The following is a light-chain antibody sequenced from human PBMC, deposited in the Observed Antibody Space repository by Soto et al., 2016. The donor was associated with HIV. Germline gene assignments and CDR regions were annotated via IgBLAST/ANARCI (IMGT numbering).Light chain of an antibody. J-gene: IGLJ1*01. V-gene: IGLV3-21*03. Sequence: SYVLTQSPSVSVAPGNTARITCGGNNIGSKSVHWYQQKSGQAPVLVVIDDSDRPSGIPERFSGSNSGNTATLTISRVDAGDEADYYCQVWDTYSDHFVFGTGTKLTVL. CDR3: QVWDTYSDHFV. CDR2: DDS. CDR1: NIGSKS.